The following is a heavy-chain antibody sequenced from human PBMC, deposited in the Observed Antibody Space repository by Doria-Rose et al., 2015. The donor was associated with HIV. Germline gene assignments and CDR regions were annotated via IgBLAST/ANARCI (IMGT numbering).Heavy chain of an antibody. D-gene: IGHD5-18*01. J-gene: IGHJ4*02. CDR2: VYPGDSEA. CDR1: GYNFITYW. Sequence: VQLVQSGAEVKKPGEPLKISCKGSGYNFITYWIGWVRQMPGKGLEWMGIVYPGDSEARYSPSFEGQVIISVDKSINTAYPQWSSLKASDTAVYYCARGASWTQLWLPDYWGLGTLVTVSS. CDR3: ARGASWTQLWLPDY. V-gene: IGHV5-51*01.